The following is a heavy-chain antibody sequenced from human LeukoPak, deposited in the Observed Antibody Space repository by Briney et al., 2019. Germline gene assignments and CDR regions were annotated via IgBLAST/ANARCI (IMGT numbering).Heavy chain of an antibody. Sequence: SVKVSCKASGGTFSSYAISWVRQAPGQGLEWMGRIIPIFGTANYAQKFQGRVTITTDESTSTAYMELSSLGSGDTAVYYCARSAMVTFDYWGQGTLVTVSS. CDR2: IIPIFGTA. V-gene: IGHV1-69*05. J-gene: IGHJ4*02. CDR1: GGTFSSYA. D-gene: IGHD5-18*01. CDR3: ARSAMVTFDY.